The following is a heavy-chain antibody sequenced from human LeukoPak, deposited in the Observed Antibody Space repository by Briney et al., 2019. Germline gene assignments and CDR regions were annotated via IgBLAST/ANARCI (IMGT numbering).Heavy chain of an antibody. CDR1: GGSISTSDYY. D-gene: IGHD3-3*01. J-gene: IGHJ6*02. Sequence: PSETLSLTCNVSGGSISTSDYYWGWIRQSPGKGLEWIATIYYSGRTFYNPSLKSRVTIFVDTPKTQFSLNLTSVTAADTAIYFCWRFASRITVFGVPIFDYYYYAMDVWGQGITVTVSS. CDR3: WRFASRITVFGVPIFDYYYYAMDV. CDR2: IYYSGRT. V-gene: IGHV4-39*01.